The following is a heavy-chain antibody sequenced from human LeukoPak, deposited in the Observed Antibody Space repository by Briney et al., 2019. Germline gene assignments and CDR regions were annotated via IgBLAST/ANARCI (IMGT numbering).Heavy chain of an antibody. D-gene: IGHD3-10*01. V-gene: IGHV3-30*18. Sequence: GGSLRLSCAASGFTFSSYGMHWVRQAPGKGLEWVAVISYDGSNKYYADSVKGRFTISRDNSKNTLYLQMNSLRAEDTAVYYCANEAYYYGSGSLDYWGQGTLVTVSS. CDR2: ISYDGSNK. CDR1: GFTFSSYG. CDR3: ANEAYYYGSGSLDY. J-gene: IGHJ4*02.